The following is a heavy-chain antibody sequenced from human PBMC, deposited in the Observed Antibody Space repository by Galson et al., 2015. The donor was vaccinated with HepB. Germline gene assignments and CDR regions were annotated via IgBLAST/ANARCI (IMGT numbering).Heavy chain of an antibody. D-gene: IGHD6-19*01. J-gene: IGHJ5*02. Sequence: SLRLSCAASGFTFSRYGVHWVRQAPGKGLEWVAAIWLDGSATFYRDSVKGRFSISRDDSKNILYLQMNSLRAEDTAVYSCARDAPFDSSGWTNWFDPWGQGTLVTVSS. CDR2: IWLDGSAT. CDR3: ARDAPFDSSGWTNWFDP. V-gene: IGHV3-33*01. CDR1: GFTFSRYG.